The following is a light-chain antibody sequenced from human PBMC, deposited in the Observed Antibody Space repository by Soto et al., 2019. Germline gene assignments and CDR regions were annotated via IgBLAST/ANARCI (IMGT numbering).Light chain of an antibody. J-gene: IGKJ1*01. CDR2: KIS. CDR1: QSLVHSDGETY. CDR3: MQSTQFPRT. Sequence: DIVMTQTPLSSPVTLGQPASISCRSSQSLVHSDGETYLSWLQQRPGQPPRLLIYKISKRFSGVPDRFSGSGAGTDFTLTISRVEAEDVGVYYCMQSTQFPRTFGQGTKVDIK. V-gene: IGKV2-24*01.